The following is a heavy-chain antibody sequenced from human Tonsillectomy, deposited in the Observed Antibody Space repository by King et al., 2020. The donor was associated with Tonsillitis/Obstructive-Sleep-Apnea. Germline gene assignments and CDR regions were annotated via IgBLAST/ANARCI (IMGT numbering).Heavy chain of an antibody. J-gene: IGHJ3*02. Sequence: VQLVQSGAEVKKPGASVKVSCKASGYTFTSYYMHWVRQAPGQGLEWMGIINPSGGSTSYAQKFQGRVTMTRDTSTSTVYMELRSLRSEDTAVYYCARVAGKHDAFDIWGQGTMVTVAS. D-gene: IGHD6-25*01. CDR1: GYTFTSYY. CDR2: INPSGGST. V-gene: IGHV1-46*01. CDR3: ARVAGKHDAFDI.